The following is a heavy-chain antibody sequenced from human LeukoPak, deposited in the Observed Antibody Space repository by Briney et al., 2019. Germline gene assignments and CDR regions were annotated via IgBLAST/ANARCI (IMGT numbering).Heavy chain of an antibody. CDR3: ARERGDYGDYLDY. CDR2: IWYDGSNK. CDR1: EFTFSSYG. D-gene: IGHD4-17*01. V-gene: IGHV3-33*01. J-gene: IGHJ4*02. Sequence: PGGSLRLSCAASEFTFSSYGMHWVRQAPGKGLEWVAVIWYDGSNKYYADSVKGRFTISRDNSKNTLYLQMNSLRAEDTAVYYCARERGDYGDYLDYWGQGTLVTVSS.